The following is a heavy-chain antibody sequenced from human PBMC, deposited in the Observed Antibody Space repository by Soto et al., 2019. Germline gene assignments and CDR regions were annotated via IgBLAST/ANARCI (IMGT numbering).Heavy chain of an antibody. V-gene: IGHV3-11*01. CDR3: ARGRTDIVVVVAATNYYYYMDV. CDR1: GFTFSDYY. Sequence: GGSLRLSCAASGFTFSDYYMSWIRQAPGKGLEWVSYISSSGSTIYYADSVKGRFTISRDNAKNSLYLQMNSLRAEDTAVYYCARGRTDIVVVVAATNYYYYMDVWGKGTTVTVSS. D-gene: IGHD2-15*01. J-gene: IGHJ6*03. CDR2: ISSSGSTI.